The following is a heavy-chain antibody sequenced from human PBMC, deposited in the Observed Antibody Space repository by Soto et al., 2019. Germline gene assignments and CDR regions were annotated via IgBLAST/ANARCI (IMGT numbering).Heavy chain of an antibody. V-gene: IGHV3-33*01. Sequence: QVQLVESGGGVVQPGRSLRLSCAASGFTFSSYGMHWVRQAPGKGLEWVAVIWYDGSNKYYADSVKGRFTISRDNYKNTLYLQMNSLKAEDTAVYYCARDPYSSSSDGFDYWGQGTLVTVSS. J-gene: IGHJ4*02. CDR1: GFTFSSYG. CDR2: IWYDGSNK. D-gene: IGHD6-6*01. CDR3: ARDPYSSSSDGFDY.